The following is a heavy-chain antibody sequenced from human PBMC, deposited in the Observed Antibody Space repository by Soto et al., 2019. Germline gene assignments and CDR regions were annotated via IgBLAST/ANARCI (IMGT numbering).Heavy chain of an antibody. CDR3: ARDRTDSGYYTNWLDP. J-gene: IGHJ5*02. CDR1: GGTFGSDA. Sequence: QVHLMQSGAEVKKPGSSVKVSCKASGGTFGSDAITWVRQAPGQGLEWVGRIIPIFGTTNYAQKLQGRVTISADKSTLTSYMELHSLTSDDTALYYCARDRTDSGYYTNWLDPWGQGTQVTVSS. V-gene: IGHV1-69*06. CDR2: IIPIFGTT. D-gene: IGHD3-22*01.